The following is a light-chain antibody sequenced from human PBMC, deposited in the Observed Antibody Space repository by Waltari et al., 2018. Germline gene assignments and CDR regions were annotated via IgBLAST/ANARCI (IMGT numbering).Light chain of an antibody. CDR3: QSFDSSHVV. CDR2: EDN. CDR1: SGNIPTNY. J-gene: IGLJ2*01. V-gene: IGLV6-57*03. Sequence: FILTQPHSVSESPGKTVTISCTRSSGNIPTNYWQWYQQRPGSAPTKVIYEDNQRPSGVPDRFSGSIDSSSNSASLIISGLKAEDEADYYCQSFDSSHVVFGGGTKLTVL.